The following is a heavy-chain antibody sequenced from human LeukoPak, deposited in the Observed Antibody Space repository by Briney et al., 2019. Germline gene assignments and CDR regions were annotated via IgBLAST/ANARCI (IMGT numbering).Heavy chain of an antibody. Sequence: GASVKVSCKASGYTFTNYDISWVRQAPGQGLEWMGWISAYNGNTNYAQKFQGRVTMTTDTSTSAAYMELRSLRSDDTAVYYCAREGPAYWGRLYYYGMDVWGQGTTVTVSS. J-gene: IGHJ6*02. D-gene: IGHD2-21*01. CDR1: GYTFTNYD. CDR2: ISAYNGNT. CDR3: AREGPAYWGRLYYYGMDV. V-gene: IGHV1-18*01.